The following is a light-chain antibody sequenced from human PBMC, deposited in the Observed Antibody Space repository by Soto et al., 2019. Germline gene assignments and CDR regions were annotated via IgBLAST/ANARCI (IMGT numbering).Light chain of an antibody. V-gene: IGKV4-1*01. CDR2: WAS. Sequence: DIVMTQSPDSLAVSLGERATINCKSSQSVLYSSNNKNYLAWYQQKPGQPPKMVIYWASTRESGVPDRFRGTGSGPDFTLTISSLQAEDVALYFCQQYYSTSPSFGQGTKLEIK. CDR1: QSVLYSSNNKNY. CDR3: QQYYSTSPS. J-gene: IGKJ2*01.